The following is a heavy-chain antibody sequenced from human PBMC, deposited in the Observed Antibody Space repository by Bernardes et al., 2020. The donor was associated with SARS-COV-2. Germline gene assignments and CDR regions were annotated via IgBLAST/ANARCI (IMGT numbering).Heavy chain of an antibody. V-gene: IGHV3-7*01. CDR3: ARDSRIQLWLQSDY. CDR1: GFTFSSYW. D-gene: IGHD5-18*01. J-gene: IGHJ4*02. CDR2: IKQDGSEK. Sequence: GSLRLSCAASGFTFSSYWMSWVRQAPGKGLEWVANIKQDGSEKYYVDSVKGRFTISRDNAKNSLYLQMNSLRAEDTAVYYCARDSRIQLWLQSDYWGQGTLVTVSS.